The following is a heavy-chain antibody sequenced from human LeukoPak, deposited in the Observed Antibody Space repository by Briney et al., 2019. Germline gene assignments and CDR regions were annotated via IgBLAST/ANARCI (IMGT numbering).Heavy chain of an antibody. CDR2: IYYSGST. J-gene: IGHJ4*02. D-gene: IGHD3-10*01. Sequence: PSETLSLTCTVSGGSISRYYWSWIRQPPGKGLEWIGYIYYSGSTNYNPSLRSRVTISADTSKNHFSLKLTSVTAADTAVYYCARDQTYSGSGIYTYFDYWGQGILVTVAS. CDR1: GGSISRYY. V-gene: IGHV4-59*12. CDR3: ARDQTYSGSGIYTYFDY.